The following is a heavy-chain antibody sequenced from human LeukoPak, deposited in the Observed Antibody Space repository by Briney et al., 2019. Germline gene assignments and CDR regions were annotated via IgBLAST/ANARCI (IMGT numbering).Heavy chain of an antibody. D-gene: IGHD3-22*01. Sequence: GGSLRLSCAASGFTFSSYAMSWVRQAPGKGLEWVSAISGSGGSTYYADSVKGRFTISRDNSKNTLYLQMNSLRAEDTAVYYCAKDPKTYYYDSSGSSDWGLGTLVTVSS. V-gene: IGHV3-23*01. CDR2: ISGSGGST. CDR3: AKDPKTYYYDSSGSSD. J-gene: IGHJ4*02. CDR1: GFTFSSYA.